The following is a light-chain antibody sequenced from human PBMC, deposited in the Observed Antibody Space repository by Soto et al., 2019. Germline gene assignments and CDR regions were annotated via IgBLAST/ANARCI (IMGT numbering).Light chain of an antibody. Sequence: ETVMTQSPATLSVSPGERATLSCRASQSVSSNLAWYQQKPGQAPRLLIYGASTRATGIPARFSGSGSGTEFTLTISSLQSEDLAVYSCQQYNSWPLTFGGGTKVEI. CDR3: QQYNSWPLT. CDR1: QSVSSN. CDR2: GAS. J-gene: IGKJ4*01. V-gene: IGKV3-15*01.